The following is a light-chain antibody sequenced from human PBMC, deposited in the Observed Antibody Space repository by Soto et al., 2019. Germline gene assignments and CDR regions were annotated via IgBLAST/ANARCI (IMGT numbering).Light chain of an antibody. CDR1: SSNIGSNT. Sequence: QAVVTQPPSASGTPGQRVTISCSGSSSNIGSNTANWYQQLPGTAPKLLIYSNYQRPSGVPDRFSGSKPGTSASLAISGLQSEDEADYWCAAWDDSLDGWVFGGGTKVTVL. V-gene: IGLV1-44*01. CDR3: AAWDDSLDGWV. J-gene: IGLJ3*02. CDR2: SNY.